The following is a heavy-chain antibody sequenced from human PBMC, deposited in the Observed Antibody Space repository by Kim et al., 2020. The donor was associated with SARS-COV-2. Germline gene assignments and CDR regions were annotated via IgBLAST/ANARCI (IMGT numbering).Heavy chain of an antibody. CDR3: AHRTKWRAYGY. V-gene: IGHV2-5*01. Sequence: KRYSPSLKSRLTITQDTSKNQVVLTMTNMDPVDTATYYCAHRTKWRAYGYWGQGTLVTVSS. D-gene: IGHD2-8*01. J-gene: IGHJ4*02. CDR2: K.